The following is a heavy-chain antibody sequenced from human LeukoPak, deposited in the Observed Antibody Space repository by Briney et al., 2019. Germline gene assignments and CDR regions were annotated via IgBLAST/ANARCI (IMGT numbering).Heavy chain of an antibody. CDR3: ARDPAPFFGVVDHYYYYYMDV. CDR2: ISAYNGNT. Sequence: VASVKVSCKASGYTFTSYGISWVRQAPGQGLEWMGWISAYNGNTNYAQKLQGRVTMTTDTSTSTAYMELRSLRSDDTAVYHCARDPAPFFGVVDHYYYYYMDVWGKGTTVTVSS. V-gene: IGHV1-18*01. D-gene: IGHD3-3*01. CDR1: GYTFTSYG. J-gene: IGHJ6*03.